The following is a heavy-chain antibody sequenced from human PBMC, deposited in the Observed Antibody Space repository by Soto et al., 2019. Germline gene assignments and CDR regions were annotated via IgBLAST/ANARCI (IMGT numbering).Heavy chain of an antibody. J-gene: IGHJ4*02. V-gene: IGHV1-18*03. D-gene: IGHD6-6*01. Sequence: ASVKGSCKSSGFTFSNYCITWVRQAPGQGLEWMGWISASKGNTNYAQKFQGRVTMTTDTSTSTTYMELRSLRSDDMAVYYCASRSGQLPYYFDYWGQGTQVTVSS. CDR3: ASRSGQLPYYFDY. CDR1: GFTFSNYC. CDR2: ISASKGNT.